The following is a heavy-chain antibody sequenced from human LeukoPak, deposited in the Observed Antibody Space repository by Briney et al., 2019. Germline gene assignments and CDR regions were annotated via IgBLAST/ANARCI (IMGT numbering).Heavy chain of an antibody. D-gene: IGHD5-18*01. CDR1: GGTFSSYA. CDR3: ARGQLAMATPNYYMDV. CDR2: IIPIFGTA. V-gene: IGHV1-69*13. J-gene: IGHJ6*03. Sequence: GASVKVSCKASGGTFSSYAISWVRQAPGQGLEWMGGIIPIFGTANYAQKFQGRVTITADESMSTAYMELSSLRSEDTAVYYCARGQLAMATPNYYMDVWGKGTTVTVSS.